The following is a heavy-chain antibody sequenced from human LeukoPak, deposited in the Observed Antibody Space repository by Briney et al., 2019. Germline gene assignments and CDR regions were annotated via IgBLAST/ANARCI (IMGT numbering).Heavy chain of an antibody. J-gene: IGHJ4*02. CDR1: GYTFTSYG. CDR3: ARDRGDYYDSSDRGLDY. CDR2: ISAYNGNT. V-gene: IGHV1-18*01. D-gene: IGHD3-22*01. Sequence: GASVKVSCKASGYTFTSYGISWVRQAPGQGLEWMGWISAYNGNTNYAQKLQGRVTMTTDTSTSTAYMELRSLRSDDTAVYYCARDRGDYYDSSDRGLDYWGQGTLVTVSS.